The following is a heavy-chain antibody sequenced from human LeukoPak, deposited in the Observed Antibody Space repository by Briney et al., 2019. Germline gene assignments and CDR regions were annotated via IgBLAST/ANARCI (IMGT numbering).Heavy chain of an antibody. J-gene: IGHJ4*02. Sequence: SETLSLTCTVSGGSISSYQWSWIRQPPGKGLAWIGNIYYSGSANYNPSLKSRVIISVVTSKNQFSLKLSPVTAADTAVYYCARVGVDYSGNIIKYFFDYWGQGTLVTVSS. CDR3: ARVGVDYSGNIIKYFFDY. CDR1: GGSISSYQ. D-gene: IGHD4-23*01. CDR2: IYYSGSA. V-gene: IGHV4-59*01.